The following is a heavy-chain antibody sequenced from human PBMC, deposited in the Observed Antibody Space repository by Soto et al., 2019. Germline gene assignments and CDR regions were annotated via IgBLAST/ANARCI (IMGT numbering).Heavy chain of an antibody. CDR3: ARGTRYFDWLSGRAYGMDV. CDR1: GGSFSGYY. D-gene: IGHD3-9*01. J-gene: IGHJ6*02. CDR2: INHSGST. V-gene: IGHV4-34*01. Sequence: SETLSLTCAVYGGSFSGYYWSWIRHPPGKGLEWIGEINHSGSTNYNPSLKSRVTISVDTSKNQFSPKLSSVTAADTAVYYCARGTRYFDWLSGRAYGMDVWGQGTTVTVSS.